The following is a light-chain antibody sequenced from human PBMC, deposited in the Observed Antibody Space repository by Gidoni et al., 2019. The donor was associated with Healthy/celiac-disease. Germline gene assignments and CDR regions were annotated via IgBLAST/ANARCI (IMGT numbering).Light chain of an antibody. CDR1: QSVSSY. Sequence: EIVLTQSPATLSLSPGERATLSCRASQSVSSYLAWYQQKPGQAPRLLIYDASNRATGIPARFSGSGSGTDFTLTISSLEPEEFAVYYCQQRSNGLTFXGGTKVEIK. CDR3: QQRSNGLT. CDR2: DAS. V-gene: IGKV3-11*01. J-gene: IGKJ4*01.